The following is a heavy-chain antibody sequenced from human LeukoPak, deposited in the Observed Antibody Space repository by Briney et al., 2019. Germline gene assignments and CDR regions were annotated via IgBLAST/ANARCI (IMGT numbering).Heavy chain of an antibody. CDR1: GFTFSSYW. D-gene: IGHD6-13*01. CDR3: ARGRERYSSTYN. CDR2: INSDGSST. V-gene: IGHV3-74*01. J-gene: IGHJ4*02. Sequence: GGSLRLSCAASGFTFSSYWMHWVRQAPGKGLVWVSRINSDGSSTNYADSVRGRFTISRDNAKNSLYLQMNSLRAEDTAVYYCARGRERYSSTYNWGQGTLVTVSS.